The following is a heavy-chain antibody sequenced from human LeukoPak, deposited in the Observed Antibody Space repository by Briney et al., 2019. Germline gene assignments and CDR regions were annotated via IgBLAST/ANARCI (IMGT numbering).Heavy chain of an antibody. D-gene: IGHD1-26*01. Sequence: SETLSLTCTVPGDSISSADYYWRWIRQPPGKGLEWIGYIYYSGSTYYNPSLKSRVIISADTSKNQFSLKLSSVTAADTAVYYCARVKYSGSYYGVDYWGQGTLVTVSS. J-gene: IGHJ4*02. CDR1: GDSISSADYY. CDR2: IYYSGST. V-gene: IGHV4-30-4*08. CDR3: ARVKYSGSYYGVDY.